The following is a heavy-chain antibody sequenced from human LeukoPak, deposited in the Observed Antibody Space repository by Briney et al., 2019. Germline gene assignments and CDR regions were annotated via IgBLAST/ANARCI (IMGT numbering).Heavy chain of an antibody. CDR3: ARVIGSGWLDY. J-gene: IGHJ4*02. Sequence: SETLSLTCAVYGGSFSGYYWSWIRQPPGKGLEWIGEINHSGSTNYNPSLKSRVTISVDTSKNQFSLKLSSVTAADTAVYYCARVIGSGWLDYRGQGTLVTVSS. V-gene: IGHV4-34*01. D-gene: IGHD6-19*01. CDR1: GGSFSGYY. CDR2: INHSGST.